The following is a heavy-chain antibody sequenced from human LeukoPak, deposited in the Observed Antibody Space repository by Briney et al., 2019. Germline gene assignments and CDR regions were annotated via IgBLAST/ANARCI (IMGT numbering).Heavy chain of an antibody. CDR2: IIPIFGTR. D-gene: IGHD6-13*01. CDR1: GGTFSTYT. CDR3: ATGGAAAGTDFDY. J-gene: IGHJ4*02. Sequence: ASVKVSCKASGGTFSTYTISWVRQAPRQGLEWMGGIIPIFGTRNYAQKFQGRVTITADESTYTAYMELGSLRSDDTAVYYCATGGAAAGTDFDYWGQGTLVTVSS. V-gene: IGHV1-69*13.